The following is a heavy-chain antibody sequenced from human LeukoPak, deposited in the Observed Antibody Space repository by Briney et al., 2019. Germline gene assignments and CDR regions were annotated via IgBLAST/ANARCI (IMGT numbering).Heavy chain of an antibody. J-gene: IGHJ3*02. CDR1: GYTFTSYG. D-gene: IGHD1-26*01. CDR3: ASHSGSYYGITFDI. V-gene: IGHV1-18*01. Sequence: GASVTVSCKASGYTFTSYGISWVRQAPGQGLEWMGWISAYNGNTNYAQKLQGRVTMTTDTSTSTAYMELRSLRSDDTAVYYCASHSGSYYGITFDIWGQGTMVTVSS. CDR2: ISAYNGNT.